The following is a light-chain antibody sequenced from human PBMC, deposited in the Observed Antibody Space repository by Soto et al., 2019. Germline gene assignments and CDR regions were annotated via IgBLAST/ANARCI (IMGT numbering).Light chain of an antibody. V-gene: IGLV1-47*01. CDR3: AAWDDSLSGHWV. Sequence: QSVLTQPPSASGTPGQRVTISCSGSSSNIGSNYVYWYQQLPGTAPKLLIYRNNQRPSGVPDRFSGSKSGTSASLAMSGLLAEDEADYYCAAWDDSLSGHWVFGGGTKLTVL. CDR2: RNN. CDR1: SSNIGSNY. J-gene: IGLJ3*02.